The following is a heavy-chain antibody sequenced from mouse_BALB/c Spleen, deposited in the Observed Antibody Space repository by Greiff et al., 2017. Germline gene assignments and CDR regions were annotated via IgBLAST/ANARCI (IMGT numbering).Heavy chain of an antibody. Sequence: VQLQESGAELVRPGTSVKVSCKASGYAFTNYLIEWVKQRPGQGLEWIGVINPGSGGTNYNEKFKGKATLTADKSSSTAYMQLSSLTSDDSAVYFWARYGYYLDYWGQGTTLTVSS. D-gene: IGHD2-2*01. J-gene: IGHJ2*01. CDR2: INPGSGGT. V-gene: IGHV1-54*01. CDR1: GYAFTNYL. CDR3: ARYGYYLDY.